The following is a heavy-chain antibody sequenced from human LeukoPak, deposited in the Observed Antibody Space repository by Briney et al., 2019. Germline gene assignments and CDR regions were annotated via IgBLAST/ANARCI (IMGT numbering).Heavy chain of an antibody. CDR1: GYTFTGYY. CDR2: INPNSGGT. V-gene: IGHV1-2*02. Sequence: SVKVSCKASGYTFTGYYMHWVRQAPGQGLEWMGWINPNSGGTNFAQKFQDRVTMTGDTSISTAYMELSRLRSDDTAVYYCARGAFSSSSGYKYYYMDVWGKGTTVTVSS. D-gene: IGHD6-6*01. J-gene: IGHJ6*03. CDR3: ARGAFSSSSGYKYYYMDV.